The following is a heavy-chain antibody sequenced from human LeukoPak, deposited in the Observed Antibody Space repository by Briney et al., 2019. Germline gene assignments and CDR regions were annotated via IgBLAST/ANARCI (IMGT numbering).Heavy chain of an antibody. CDR2: INSDESST. Sequence: GGSLRLSCAASGFTFSSYWMHWVRHAPGKGLVWVSRINSDESSTNYADSVKGRITISRDNDKNTLYLQMNSLRAEDTALYYCARALGNAFDIWGQETMVTVSS. J-gene: IGHJ3*02. D-gene: IGHD7-27*01. V-gene: IGHV3-74*01. CDR3: ARALGNAFDI. CDR1: GFTFSSYW.